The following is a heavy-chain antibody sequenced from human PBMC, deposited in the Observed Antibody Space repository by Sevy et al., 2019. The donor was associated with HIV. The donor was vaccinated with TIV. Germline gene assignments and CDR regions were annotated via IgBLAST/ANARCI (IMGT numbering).Heavy chain of an antibody. J-gene: IGHJ3*02. V-gene: IGHV3-49*03. Sequence: GGSLRLACTASGFTFGDYAMSWFRRAPGKGLEWVGFIRSKAYGGTTEYAASVKGRFTISRDDSKSIAYLQMNSLKTEDTAVYYSTRGYSYGYDAFDIWDQGTMVTVSS. CDR3: TRGYSYGYDAFDI. CDR2: IRSKAYGGTT. D-gene: IGHD5-18*01. CDR1: GFTFGDYA.